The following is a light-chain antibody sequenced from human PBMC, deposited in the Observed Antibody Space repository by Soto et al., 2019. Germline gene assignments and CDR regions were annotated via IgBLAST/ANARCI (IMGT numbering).Light chain of an antibody. V-gene: IGKV1-5*03. CDR2: KAS. Sequence: DIQMTQSPSTLSASVGDRVTITCRASQSISNWLAWYQQKPGKAPKLLIYKASSLESGVPSRFGGSGSGTEFTLTISSLQPDDFATYYCQQYNSYWTFGQGTKVEIK. CDR1: QSISNW. J-gene: IGKJ1*01. CDR3: QQYNSYWT.